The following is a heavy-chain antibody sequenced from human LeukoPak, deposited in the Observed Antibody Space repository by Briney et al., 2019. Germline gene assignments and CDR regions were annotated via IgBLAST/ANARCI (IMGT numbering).Heavy chain of an antibody. D-gene: IGHD6-19*01. J-gene: IGHJ4*02. CDR2: ISGSGNRA. CDR3: ANVRTSSGWYFVDHELDY. CDR1: GFSFSSYA. Sequence: GGSLRLSCAASGFSFSSYAMSWVSQAPGKGLEWVSAISGSGNRAYYADSVRGRFTITSNNSKNRLYLQVNSRRAADTAVYYCANVRTSSGWYFVDHELDYWGQGTLVTVSS. V-gene: IGHV3-23*01.